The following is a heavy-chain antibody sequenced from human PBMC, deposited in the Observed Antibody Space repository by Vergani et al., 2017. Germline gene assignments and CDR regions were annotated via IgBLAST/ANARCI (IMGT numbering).Heavy chain of an antibody. CDR2: IYNSGIT. D-gene: IGHD2-15*01. V-gene: IGHV4-30-4*01. CDR3: ASGRGGGSFPH. CDR1: GGSISSGDYY. Sequence: QVQLQESGPGLVKPSQTLSLTCTVSGGSISSGDYYWSWIRQPPGKGLEWIGYIYNSGITYYNPSLKSGVTISVDTSRNQFSLKLSSVTAADTAVYYCASGRGGGSFPHWGQGTLVTVSS. J-gene: IGHJ4*02.